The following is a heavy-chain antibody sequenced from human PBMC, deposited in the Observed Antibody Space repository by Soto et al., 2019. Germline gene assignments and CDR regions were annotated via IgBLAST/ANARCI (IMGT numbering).Heavy chain of an antibody. Sequence: GGSLRLSCAASGFTFSSYAMSWVRQAPGKGLEWVSAISGSGGSTYYADSVKGRFTISRDNSKNTLYLQMNSLRAEDTAIYYCAKVNYDYVWGSSSGVLYFDYWGQGTLVTVSS. V-gene: IGHV3-23*01. CDR3: AKVNYDYVWGSSSGVLYFDY. D-gene: IGHD3-16*01. J-gene: IGHJ4*02. CDR1: GFTFSSYA. CDR2: ISGSGGST.